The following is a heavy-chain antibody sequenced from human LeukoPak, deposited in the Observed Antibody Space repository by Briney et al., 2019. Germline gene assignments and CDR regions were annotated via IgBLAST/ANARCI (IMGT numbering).Heavy chain of an antibody. Sequence: HTGRSLRLSCAASGFTFSHYGMHWVRQAPGKGLEWVAVIWYDGSNKYYADSVKGRFTISRDNSKNTLYLQMNSLRAEDTAVYYCAKDGSDDYGDPDAFDIWGQGTMVTVSS. CDR1: GFTFSHYG. D-gene: IGHD4-17*01. CDR3: AKDGSDDYGDPDAFDI. J-gene: IGHJ3*02. V-gene: IGHV3-33*06. CDR2: IWYDGSNK.